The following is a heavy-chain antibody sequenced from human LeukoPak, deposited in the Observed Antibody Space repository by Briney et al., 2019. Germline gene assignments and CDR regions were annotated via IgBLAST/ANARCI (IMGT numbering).Heavy chain of an antibody. D-gene: IGHD6-13*01. Sequence: SETLSLTCTVSGGSISCSNYYWGWIRQPPGKGLEWVGNIYSSGSTYYNPSLKSRVSISVDTSKNQLSLKLSSVTAGDTAVYYCARRRGGSSWADYWGQGTLVTVSS. CDR2: IYSSGST. CDR1: GGSISCSNYY. V-gene: IGHV4-39*01. CDR3: ARRRGGSSWADY. J-gene: IGHJ4*02.